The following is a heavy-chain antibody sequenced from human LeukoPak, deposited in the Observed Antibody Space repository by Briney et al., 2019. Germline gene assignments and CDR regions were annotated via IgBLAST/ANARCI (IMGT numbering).Heavy chain of an antibody. Sequence: GGSLRLSCAASGFTLSMYSMHWVRQAPGKGLEYVSAISGNGGDTYYADSVKGRFTISRDNSKNTLYLQMDSLSAEDMGVYYCARVVGEGNFDYWGQGTLVTVSS. CDR3: ARVVGEGNFDY. CDR2: ISGNGGDT. J-gene: IGHJ4*02. CDR1: GFTLSMYS. D-gene: IGHD1-26*01. V-gene: IGHV3-64*02.